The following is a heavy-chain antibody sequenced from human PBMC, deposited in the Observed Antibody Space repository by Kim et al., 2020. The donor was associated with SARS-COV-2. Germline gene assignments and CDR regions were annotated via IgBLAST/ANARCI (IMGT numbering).Heavy chain of an antibody. CDR3: ARVGPRGYTVDY. Sequence: GGSLRLSCAASGFTFSIYSIDWVRRAPGKGLEWIIYISSTSRNIYYADSVKGRFTVSRDNAENSVYLQMDSLTDEDTAIYSCARVGPRGYTVDYWGQGTPVTVSS. J-gene: IGHJ4*02. CDR1: GFTFSIYS. V-gene: IGHV3-48*02. CDR2: ISSTSRNI. D-gene: IGHD2-15*01.